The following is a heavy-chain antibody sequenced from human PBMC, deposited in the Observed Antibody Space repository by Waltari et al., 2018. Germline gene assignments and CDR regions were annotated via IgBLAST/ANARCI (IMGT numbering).Heavy chain of an antibody. CDR1: GYTFTGYY. Sequence: QVQLVQSGAEVKKPGASVKVSCKASGYTFTGYYMHWVRQAPGQGLEWMGWINPNSGGTNYAQKFQGRVTMTRDTSISTAYMELSRLRSDDTAVYYCARDSQGWIQLWFYGMDVWGQGTTVTVSS. D-gene: IGHD5-18*01. CDR3: ARDSQGWIQLWFYGMDV. CDR2: INPNSGGT. J-gene: IGHJ6*02. V-gene: IGHV1-2*02.